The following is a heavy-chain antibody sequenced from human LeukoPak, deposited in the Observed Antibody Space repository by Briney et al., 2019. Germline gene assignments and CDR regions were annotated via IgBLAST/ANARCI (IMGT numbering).Heavy chain of an antibody. D-gene: IGHD2-15*01. V-gene: IGHV1-3*01. Sequence: ASVKVSCKASGYTFISYALHWVRQAPGQRPEWMGWINLGNGNTKFSQKFQDRVTITSDTSASTAYMELSTLRYEDTAVYYCARDGAAEGYYYFDYWGQGTLVTVSS. CDR1: GYTFISYA. J-gene: IGHJ4*02. CDR3: ARDGAAEGYYYFDY. CDR2: INLGNGNT.